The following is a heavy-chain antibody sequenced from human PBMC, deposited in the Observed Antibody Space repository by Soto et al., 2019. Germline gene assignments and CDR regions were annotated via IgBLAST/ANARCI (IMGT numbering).Heavy chain of an antibody. CDR1: GGSFSGYD. CDR2: INHSGST. Sequence: PSETLSLTCAVYGGSFSGYDWSWIRQPPGKGLEWIGEINHSGSTNYNPSLKSRVTISVDTSKNQFSLKLSSVTAADTAVYYCARGRGFWSGYSQVYYYYYGMDVWGQGTTVTVSS. CDR3: ARGRGFWSGYSQVYYYYYGMDV. D-gene: IGHD3-3*01. J-gene: IGHJ6*02. V-gene: IGHV4-34*01.